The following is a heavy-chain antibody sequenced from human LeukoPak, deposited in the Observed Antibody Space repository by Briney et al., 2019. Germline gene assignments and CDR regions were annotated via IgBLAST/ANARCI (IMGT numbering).Heavy chain of an antibody. CDR1: GCIFCSYG. CDR3: AKGDCSGGSCYVGLDY. Sequence: GGSLRLFCAAAGCIFCSYGIHGGRQAERGGVEWVAVISYDGSNKYYADTVKGRFTISRDNSKNTLYLQMNSLRAEDTAVYYCAKGDCSGGSCYVGLDYWGQGTLVTVSS. D-gene: IGHD2-15*01. V-gene: IGHV3-30*18. CDR2: ISYDGSNK. J-gene: IGHJ4*02.